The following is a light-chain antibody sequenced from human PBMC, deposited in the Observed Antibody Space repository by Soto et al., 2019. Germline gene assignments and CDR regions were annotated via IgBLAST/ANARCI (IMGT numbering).Light chain of an antibody. Sequence: QSVLTQPASVSGSPGQSITISCTGISSDFGTYNLVSWYQHHPGKAPKVMIYEVTNRPSGVSNRFSGSKSGNTASLTISGLLAEDEADYYCSSYTSSSTYVFGTGTKVTVL. CDR1: SSDFGTYNL. J-gene: IGLJ1*01. CDR3: SSYTSSSTYV. V-gene: IGLV2-14*02. CDR2: EVT.